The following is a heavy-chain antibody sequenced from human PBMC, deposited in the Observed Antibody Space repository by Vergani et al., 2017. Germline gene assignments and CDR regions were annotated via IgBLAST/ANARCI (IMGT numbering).Heavy chain of an antibody. CDR3: AKDANYDFWGGYDNPFDY. CDR1: GFTFDDYA. V-gene: IGHV3-9*01. D-gene: IGHD3-3*01. Sequence: EVQLVESGGGLVQPGRSLRLSCAASGFTFDDYAMHWVRQAPGKGLEWVSGISWNSGSIGYADSVKGRFTISRDNAKNSLYLQMNSLRAEDTALYYCAKDANYDFWGGYDNPFDYWGQGTLVTVSS. CDR2: ISWNSGSI. J-gene: IGHJ4*02.